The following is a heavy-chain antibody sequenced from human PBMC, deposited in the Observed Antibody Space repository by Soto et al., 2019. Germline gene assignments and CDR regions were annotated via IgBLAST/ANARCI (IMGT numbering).Heavy chain of an antibody. J-gene: IGHJ5*02. Sequence: PSDTLSLTCTVSGGSISPYDWSWIRQSPGKGLEWIGYIYYTGTTRYNPSLKSRVTILVDTSKNQFSLKLSSVTAADTAVYYCARLGGYYQALDTWGKGALVTVS. CDR3: ARLGGYYQALDT. CDR1: GGSISPYD. V-gene: IGHV4-59*08. D-gene: IGHD3-22*01. CDR2: IYYTGTT.